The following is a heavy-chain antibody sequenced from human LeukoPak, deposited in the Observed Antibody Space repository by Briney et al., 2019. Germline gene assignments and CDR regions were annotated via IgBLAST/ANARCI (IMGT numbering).Heavy chain of an antibody. CDR1: GFTFSSYG. D-gene: IGHD2-2*01. V-gene: IGHV3-30*18. CDR3: AKDKGYCSSTSCYALGY. Sequence: GRSLRLSCAASGFTFSSYGMHWVRQAPGKGLEWVAVISYDGSNKYYADSVKGRFTISRDNSKNTLYLQMNSLRAEDTAVYYCAKDKGYCSSTSCYALGYWGQGTLVTVSS. J-gene: IGHJ4*02. CDR2: ISYDGSNK.